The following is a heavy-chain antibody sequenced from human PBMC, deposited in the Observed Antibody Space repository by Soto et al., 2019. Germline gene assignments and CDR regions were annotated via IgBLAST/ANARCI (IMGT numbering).Heavy chain of an antibody. Sequence: EVQLLESGVGLVQPKGSLRLSCAASGFSFSSYAMVWVRQAPGKGMEGVTVISARGGSSYFADSVTGRFTISRDNSKNVLSLEMNSLRAEDTAMYASAIRSIVYRPSVDNWGQGPLVLVPS. CDR2: ISARGGSS. D-gene: IGHD3-16*02. J-gene: IGHJ4*02. CDR3: AIRSIVYRPSVDN. CDR1: GFSFSSYA. V-gene: IGHV3-23*01.